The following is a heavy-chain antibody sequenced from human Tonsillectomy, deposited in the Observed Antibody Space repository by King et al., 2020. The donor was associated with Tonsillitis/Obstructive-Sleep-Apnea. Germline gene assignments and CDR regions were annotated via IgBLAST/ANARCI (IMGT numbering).Heavy chain of an antibody. Sequence: VQLQQWGAGLLRPSETLSLTCAVCGGSFSGYYWSWIRQPPGKGLEWIGEINHSGSTNYNPSLKSRVTISVDTSKNQFSLKLSSVTAADTAVYYCARWEREPSGSSHAPWFDPWGQGTLVTVSS. V-gene: IGHV4-34*01. CDR3: ARWEREPSGSSHAPWFDP. CDR2: INHSGST. D-gene: IGHD6-13*01. CDR1: GGSFSGYY. J-gene: IGHJ5*02.